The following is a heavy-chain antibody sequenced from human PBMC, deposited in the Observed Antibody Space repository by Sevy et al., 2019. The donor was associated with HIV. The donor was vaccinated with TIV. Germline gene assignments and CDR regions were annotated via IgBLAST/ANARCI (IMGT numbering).Heavy chain of an antibody. V-gene: IGHV3-30*02. CDR3: AKNTAAVGTGGFDY. D-gene: IGHD6-13*01. Sequence: GGSLRLSCTTPGFTFSYSGMHWVRQAPGKGLEWVTFIQYDGRNTHYADSVKGRFTISRDNSKNMLYLQMNSLRGDDTAVYYCAKNTAAVGTGGFDYWGQGALVTVSS. J-gene: IGHJ4*02. CDR2: IQYDGRNT. CDR1: GFTFSYSG.